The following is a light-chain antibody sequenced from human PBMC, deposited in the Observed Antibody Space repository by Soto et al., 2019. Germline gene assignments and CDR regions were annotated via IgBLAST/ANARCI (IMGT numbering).Light chain of an antibody. Sequence: DIVMTQSPATLSVSPGERATLSCRASQSIGSSLAWYQQKPGQAPRLLIYGASTRATGIPARFSGSGSGTEFTLTINSLQTEDFAIYYCQQHHSWPPLTFGGGTNVEIK. CDR3: QQHHSWPPLT. V-gene: IGKV3-15*01. CDR1: QSIGSS. CDR2: GAS. J-gene: IGKJ4*01.